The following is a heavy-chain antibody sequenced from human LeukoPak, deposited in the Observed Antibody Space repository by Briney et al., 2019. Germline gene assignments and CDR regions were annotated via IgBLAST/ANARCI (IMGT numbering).Heavy chain of an antibody. V-gene: IGHV4-39*07. Sequence: SETLSLTCTVSGGSISSSNYFWGWVRQPPGKGLEWIGTISYSGTTHDNPSLKSRVTMSVDMSKNQLFLKLSSVTAADTAVYYCARRAGGNPYGWYFDLWGRGTLVTVSS. CDR2: ISYSGTT. CDR3: ARRAGGNPYGWYFDL. D-gene: IGHD4-23*01. CDR1: GGSISSSNYF. J-gene: IGHJ2*01.